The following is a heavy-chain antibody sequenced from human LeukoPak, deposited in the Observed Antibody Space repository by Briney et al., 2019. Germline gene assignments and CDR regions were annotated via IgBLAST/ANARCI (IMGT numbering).Heavy chain of an antibody. Sequence: SETLSLTCTVSGGSISSSSYYWGWIRQPPGKGLEWIGSIYYSGSTYYDPSLRSRVTISVDTSKNQFSLKLSSVTAADTAVYYCARLTIYASGEDSWGQGTLVTVSS. CDR1: GGSISSSSYY. V-gene: IGHV4-39*01. CDR2: IYYSGST. D-gene: IGHD2/OR15-2a*01. CDR3: ARLTIYASGEDS. J-gene: IGHJ4*02.